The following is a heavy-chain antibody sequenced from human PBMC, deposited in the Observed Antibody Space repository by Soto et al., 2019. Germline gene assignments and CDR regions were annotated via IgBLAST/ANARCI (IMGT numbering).Heavy chain of an antibody. V-gene: IGHV3-49*03. Sequence: PGGSLRLSCTGSGFTFGDFGMSWFRQAPGKALEWLSFIRSKGYGGTTESAASVRGRFITSRDDSKSIAYLQMNSLKTEDTAVYYCASLTSWSQEYYYGMDVWGQGTTVTVSS. J-gene: IGHJ6*02. CDR3: ASLTSWSQEYYYGMDV. CDR2: IRSKGYGGTT. CDR1: GFTFGDFG. D-gene: IGHD2-2*01.